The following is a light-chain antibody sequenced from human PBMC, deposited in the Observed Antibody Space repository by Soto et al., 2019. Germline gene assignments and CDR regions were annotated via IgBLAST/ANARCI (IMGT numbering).Light chain of an antibody. CDR3: QQYNSFPRT. CDR2: DAS. J-gene: IGKJ1*01. V-gene: IGKV1-5*01. CDR1: QSVSKW. Sequence: DIQMTQSPSTLSASVGDRVTITCRAIQSVSKWLAWYQQQPGKAPKLLIYDASDLETGVPLRFSGRGSETEFTLTINGLQPDDFATYYCQQYNSFPRTFGQGTKVDIK.